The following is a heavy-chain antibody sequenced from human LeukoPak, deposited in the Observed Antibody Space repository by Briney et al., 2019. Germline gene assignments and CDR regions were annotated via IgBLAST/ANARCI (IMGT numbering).Heavy chain of an antibody. CDR3: ARGLYYDFWSGYYHTMKYYYGMDV. Sequence: ASVKVSCKASGSTFTSYDINWVRQATGQGLEWMGWMNPNSGNTGYAQKFQGRVTMTRNTSISTAYMELSSLRSEDTAVYYCARGLYYDFWSGYYHTMKYYYGMDVWGQGTTVTVSS. J-gene: IGHJ6*02. CDR2: MNPNSGNT. V-gene: IGHV1-8*01. D-gene: IGHD3-3*01. CDR1: GSTFTSYD.